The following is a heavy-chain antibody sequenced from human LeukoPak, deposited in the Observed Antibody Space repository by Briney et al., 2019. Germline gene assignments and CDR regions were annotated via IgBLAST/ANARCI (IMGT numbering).Heavy chain of an antibody. J-gene: IGHJ3*02. V-gene: IGHV4-39*01. CDR2: IYHKGNT. CDR1: GDSISGSPYY. D-gene: IGHD3-16*02. CDR3: ARRLYQLSRYAFDI. Sequence: SETLSLTCTVSGDSISGSPYYWAWIRQTPGKGFEWIGSIYHKGNTYYNPSLKSRVVISVDTSKNQFSLKLASLTAADTAVYYCARRLYQLSRYAFDIWGQGTMVTVSS.